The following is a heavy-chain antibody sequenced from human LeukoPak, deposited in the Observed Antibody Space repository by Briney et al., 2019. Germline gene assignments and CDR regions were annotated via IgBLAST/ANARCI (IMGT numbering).Heavy chain of an antibody. CDR1: GFTFSSYA. CDR2: ISGSGGST. CDR3: AKSCVAAYGGFWLCYFDY. D-gene: IGHD4-23*01. Sequence: GGSLRLSCAASGFTFSSYAMSWVRQAPGKGLEWVSAISGSGGSTYYADSVKGRFTISRDNSKNTLYLQMNSLRAEDTAVYYCAKSCVAAYGGFWLCYFDYWAREPWSPSPQ. J-gene: IGHJ4*02. V-gene: IGHV3-23*01.